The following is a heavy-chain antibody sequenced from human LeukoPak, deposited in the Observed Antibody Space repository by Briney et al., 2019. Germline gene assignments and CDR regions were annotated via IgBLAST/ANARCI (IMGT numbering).Heavy chain of an antibody. CDR3: ARGGYYGSGSYYNVGYYGMDV. CDR2: INAGNGNT. Sequence: ASVTVSFKASGYTFTSYAMHWVRQAPGQRLEWMGWINAGNGNTKYSQKFQGRVTITRDTSASTAYMELSSLRSEDTAVYYCARGGYYGSGSYYNVGYYGMDVWGKGTTVTVSS. V-gene: IGHV1-3*01. J-gene: IGHJ6*04. D-gene: IGHD3-10*01. CDR1: GYTFTSYA.